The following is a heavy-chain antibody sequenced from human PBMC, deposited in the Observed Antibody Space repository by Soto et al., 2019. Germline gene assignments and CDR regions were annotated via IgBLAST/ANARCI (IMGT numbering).Heavy chain of an antibody. Sequence: SGPTLVNPTQTLTLTCTFSGFSLSTSGVGVGWIRQPPGKALEWLALIYWDDDKRYSPSLKSRLTITKDTSKNQVVLTMTNMDPVDTATYYCAHTYYYDSSGYYGPLYYYYYGMDVWGQGTTVTDSS. CDR1: GFSLSTSGVG. J-gene: IGHJ6*02. CDR3: AHTYYYDSSGYYGPLYYYYYGMDV. V-gene: IGHV2-5*02. CDR2: IYWDDDK. D-gene: IGHD3-22*01.